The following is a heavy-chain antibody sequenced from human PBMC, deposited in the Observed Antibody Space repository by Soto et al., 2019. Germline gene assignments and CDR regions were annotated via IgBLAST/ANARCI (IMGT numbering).Heavy chain of an antibody. CDR1: GFSLTTSRVG. J-gene: IGHJ3*01. Sequence: SGPTLVNPTQTLTLTCSFSGFSLTTSRVGVGWIRQPPGEALEWLAIIYWDDDKRYSPSLQSRLAITKDTSKNQVVLTMTNLDPVDTGTYYCAHIMITFGGVTALDVFDFWGQGTMVTVSS. D-gene: IGHD3-16*01. V-gene: IGHV2-5*02. CDR3: AHIMITFGGVTALDVFDF. CDR2: IYWDDDK.